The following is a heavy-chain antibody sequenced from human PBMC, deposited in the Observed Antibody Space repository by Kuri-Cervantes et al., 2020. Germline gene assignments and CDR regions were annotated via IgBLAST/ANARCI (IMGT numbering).Heavy chain of an antibody. V-gene: IGHV1-58*01. D-gene: IGHD1-26*01. Sequence: SVKVSCKASGFTVIRSGVQWVRQARGQRLEWMGWIVIDSGNTNYAQKFQGRVMITTDESTSTAYMELSSLRSEDTAVYYCASGNSKGYYYYYYMDVWGKGTTVTVSS. J-gene: IGHJ6*03. CDR2: IVIDSGNT. CDR1: GFTVIRSG. CDR3: ASGNSKGYYYYYYMDV.